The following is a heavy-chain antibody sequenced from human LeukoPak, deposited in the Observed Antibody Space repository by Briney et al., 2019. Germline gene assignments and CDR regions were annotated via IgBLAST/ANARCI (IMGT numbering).Heavy chain of an antibody. V-gene: IGHV1-2*02. D-gene: IGHD3-22*01. CDR3: ARDKGSSGYYDYYFDY. CDR2: INPNSGGT. Sequence: GASVKVSCKASGYTFTGYYMHWVRQAPGQGLEWMGWINPNSGGTNYAQKFQGRVTMTRDTSISTAYMELSRLRSDDTAVYYCARDKGSSGYYDYYFDYWGQGTLVTVSS. CDR1: GYTFTGYY. J-gene: IGHJ4*02.